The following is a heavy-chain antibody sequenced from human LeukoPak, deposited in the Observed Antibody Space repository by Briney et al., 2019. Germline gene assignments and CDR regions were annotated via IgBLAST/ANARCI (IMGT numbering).Heavy chain of an antibody. CDR3: ARDSLDGSGSYYPDY. J-gene: IGHJ4*02. Sequence: SETLSLTCTVSGGSISSGGYYWSWIRQHPGKGLEWIGYIYYSGSTYYNPSLKSRVTISVDTSKNQFSLKLSSVTAADTAVYYCARDSLDGSGSYYPDYWGQGTQVTVSS. D-gene: IGHD3-10*01. CDR1: GGSISSGGYY. V-gene: IGHV4-31*03. CDR2: IYYSGST.